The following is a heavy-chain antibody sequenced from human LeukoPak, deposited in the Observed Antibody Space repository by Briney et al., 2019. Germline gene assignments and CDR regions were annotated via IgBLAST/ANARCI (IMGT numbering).Heavy chain of an antibody. V-gene: IGHV3-48*01. D-gene: IGHD6-6*01. Sequence: GGSLRLSCAASGFTFSSYSMNWVRQAPGKGLEWVSYISSSSSTIYYADSVKGPFTISRDNSKNPLYLQMNSLRAEDTAVYYGAREEYSTSFDYWGQGTLVTVSP. CDR1: GFTFSSYS. CDR2: ISSSSSTI. CDR3: AREEYSTSFDY. J-gene: IGHJ4*02.